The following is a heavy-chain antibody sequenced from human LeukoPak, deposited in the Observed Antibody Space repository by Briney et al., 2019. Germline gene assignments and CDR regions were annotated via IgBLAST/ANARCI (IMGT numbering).Heavy chain of an antibody. V-gene: IGHV4-34*01. D-gene: IGHD2-15*01. J-gene: IGHJ4*02. CDR2: INHSGST. Sequence: SETLSLTCAVYGGSFSGYYWSWIRQPPGKGLEWIGEINHSGSTNYNPSLKSRVTISIDTSKNQLSLKVSSVTAADTAVYYCASSLSGDFDYWGQGILVTVSS. CDR1: GGSFSGYY. CDR3: ASSLSGDFDY.